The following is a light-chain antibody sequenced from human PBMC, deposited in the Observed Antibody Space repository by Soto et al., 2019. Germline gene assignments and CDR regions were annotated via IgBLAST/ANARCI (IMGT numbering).Light chain of an antibody. CDR1: QSVGST. V-gene: IGKV3-15*01. J-gene: IGKJ1*01. CDR2: GAS. CDR3: QQYSNWPLT. Sequence: EIVMTQSPATLSVSPGERATLSCRASQSVGSTLAWYQQKPGQAPRLLIYGASTRATGVPARFSGSGSGTEFTLTICSLQSEDFASYYCQQYSNWPLTFGQGTKVEIK.